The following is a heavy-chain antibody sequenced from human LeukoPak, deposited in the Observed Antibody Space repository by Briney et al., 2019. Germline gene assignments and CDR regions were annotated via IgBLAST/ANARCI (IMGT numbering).Heavy chain of an antibody. CDR1: GYTFTSYG. J-gene: IGHJ4*02. D-gene: IGHD2-2*01. Sequence: GASVKVSCKASGYTFTSYGMNWVRQAPGQGLEWMGWINTNTGNPTYAQGFTGRFVFSLDTSVSTTYLRISSLEAEDTAVYYCARQGPGYCGSTRCYGIGHWGQGTLVTVSS. CDR2: INTNTGNP. CDR3: ARQGPGYCGSTRCYGIGH. V-gene: IGHV7-4-1*02.